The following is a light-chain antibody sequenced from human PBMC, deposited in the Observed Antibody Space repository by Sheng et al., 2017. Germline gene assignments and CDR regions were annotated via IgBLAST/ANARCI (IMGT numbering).Light chain of an antibody. V-gene: IGKV3D-15*01. CDR2: DAS. CDR3: QQYSSSIGFT. CDR1: QSVSNK. Sequence: EIVMTQSPATLSVSPGERATLSCRASQSVSNKLAWYQQKPGQAPRLLIYDASNRATGIPARFSGSGSGTDFTLTISSLEPEDFAVYYCQQYSSSIGFTFGPGTKVDIK. J-gene: IGKJ3*01.